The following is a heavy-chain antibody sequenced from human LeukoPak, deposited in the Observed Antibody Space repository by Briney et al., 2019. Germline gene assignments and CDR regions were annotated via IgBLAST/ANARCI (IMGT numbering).Heavy chain of an antibody. CDR1: GFTFSSYS. CDR2: ISSSSSTI. CDR3: ARDRLYGEFDY. J-gene: IGHJ4*02. D-gene: IGHD4-17*01. Sequence: PGGSLRLSCAASGFTFSSYSMNWVRQAPGKGLEWVSYISSSSSTIYYADSVKGRFTISRDNAKNSLYLQMNSLRAEDTAVYYCARDRLYGEFDYWGQGTLVTVSS. V-gene: IGHV3-48*01.